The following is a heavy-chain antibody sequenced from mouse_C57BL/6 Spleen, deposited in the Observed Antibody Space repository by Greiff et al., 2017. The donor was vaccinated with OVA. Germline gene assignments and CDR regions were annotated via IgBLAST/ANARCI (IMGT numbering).Heavy chain of an antibody. CDR1: GYSIPSGYY. D-gene: IGHD1-1*01. J-gene: IGHJ3*01. CDR3: AREGAVVATPAY. V-gene: IGHV3-6*01. Sequence: EVQVVESGPGLVKPSQSLSLTCSVTGYSIPSGYYWNWIRQFPGNKLEWMGYISYDGSNNYNPSLKNRISITRDTSKNQFFLKLNSVTTEDTATYYCAREGAVVATPAYWGQGTLVTVSA. CDR2: ISYDGSN.